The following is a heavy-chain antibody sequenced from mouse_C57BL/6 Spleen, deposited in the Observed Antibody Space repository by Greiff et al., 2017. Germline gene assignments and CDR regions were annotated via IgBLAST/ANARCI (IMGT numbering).Heavy chain of an antibody. Sequence: VQRVESGPGLVQPSQSLSITCTVSGFSLTSYGVHWVRQSPGKGLEWLGVIWSGGSTDYNAAFISRLSISKDNSKSQVFFKMNSLQADDTAIYYCASPSTVVALYAMDYWGQGTSVTVSS. CDR2: IWSGGST. J-gene: IGHJ4*01. CDR3: ASPSTVVALYAMDY. V-gene: IGHV2-2*01. D-gene: IGHD1-1*01. CDR1: GFSLTSYG.